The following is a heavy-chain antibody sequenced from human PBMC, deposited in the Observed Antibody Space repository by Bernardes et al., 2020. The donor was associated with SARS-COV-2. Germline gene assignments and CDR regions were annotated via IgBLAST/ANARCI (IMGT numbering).Heavy chain of an antibody. CDR1: GYTFTSYD. CDR2: MNPNSGNT. CDR3: ARGVRTMIVVVITPYYYYGMDG. Sequence: ASVKVSCKASGYTFTSYDINWVRQATGQGLEWMGWMNPNSGNTGYAQKFQGRVTMTRNTSISTAYMELSSLRSEDTAVYYCARGVRTMIVVVITPYYYYGMDGWGQGTTVTVSS. V-gene: IGHV1-8*01. D-gene: IGHD3-22*01. J-gene: IGHJ6*02.